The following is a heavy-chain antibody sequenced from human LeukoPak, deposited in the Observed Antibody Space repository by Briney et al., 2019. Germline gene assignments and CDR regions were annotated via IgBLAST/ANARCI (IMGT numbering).Heavy chain of an antibody. V-gene: IGHV3-64*01. CDR2: ISSNGCST. CDR1: GFTFSSYA. CDR3: ATTEYYYASSGYSTGYFDY. Sequence: GGSLRLSCAASGFTFSSYAMHWVRQAPGKGLEWVSAISSNGCSTYYANSVKGRFTISRDNSKNTLYLQMNSLRAEDMAVYYGATTEYYYASSGYSTGYFDYWGQGTLVTVSS. D-gene: IGHD3-22*01. J-gene: IGHJ4*02.